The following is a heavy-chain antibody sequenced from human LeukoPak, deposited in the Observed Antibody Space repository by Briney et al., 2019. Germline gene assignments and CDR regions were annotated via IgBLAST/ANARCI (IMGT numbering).Heavy chain of an antibody. CDR1: GFTFSSYA. CDR2: ISGSGGST. V-gene: IGHV3-23*01. J-gene: IGHJ4*02. D-gene: IGHD3-9*01. CDR3: ANLFGYYDILTGYYSGTSYFDY. Sequence: PGGSLRLSCAASGFTFSSYAMSWVRQAPGKGLEWVSAISGSGGSTYHADSVKGRFTISRDNSKNTLYLQMNSLRAEDTAVYYCANLFGYYDILTGYYSGTSYFDYWGQGTLVTVSS.